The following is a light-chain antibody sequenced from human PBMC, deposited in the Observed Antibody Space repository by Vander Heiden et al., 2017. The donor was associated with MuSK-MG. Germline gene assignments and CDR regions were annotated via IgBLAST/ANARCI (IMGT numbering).Light chain of an antibody. CDR3: ASYTTTSALYV. CDR2: DVS. J-gene: IGLJ1*01. V-gene: IGLV2-14*01. Sequence: QSVLTQPACVSGSPGQSITISCSGTSRNIGGYDYVSWYQQSPGKAPKLIIYDVSNRPSGVSDRFSGSKSGNTASLTISGLHVDDEADYYCASYTTTSALYVFGSGTQVTGL. CDR1: SRNIGGYDY.